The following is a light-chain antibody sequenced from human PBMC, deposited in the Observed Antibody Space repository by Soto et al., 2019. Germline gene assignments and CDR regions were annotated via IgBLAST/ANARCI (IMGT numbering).Light chain of an antibody. CDR3: KHNGSSPPP. CDR2: GAS. J-gene: IGKJ4*01. V-gene: IGKV3-20*01. Sequence: EIVLTQSPGTLSLSPGERATLSCRASQSVSKNFLAWYQQKPGQAPRLLISGASNRATGIPDRFSGSGSGTTFPLTLDRLGPEDLAVYFCKHNGSSPPPFGGGTKVAIK. CDR1: QSVSKNF.